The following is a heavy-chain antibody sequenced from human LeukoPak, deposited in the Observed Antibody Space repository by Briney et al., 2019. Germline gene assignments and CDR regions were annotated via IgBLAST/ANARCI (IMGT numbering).Heavy chain of an antibody. CDR1: GFTFSSYA. D-gene: IGHD1-26*01. CDR2: ISSNGGST. CDR3: ASTPPRVEKWELPLTD. V-gene: IGHV3-64D*09. Sequence: GGSLRLSCSASGFTFSSYAMHWVRQAPGKGLEYVSAISSNGGSTYYADSVKGRFTISRDNSKNTLYLQMSSLRAEDTGVYYCASTPPRVEKWELPLTDWGQGTLVTVSS. J-gene: IGHJ4*02.